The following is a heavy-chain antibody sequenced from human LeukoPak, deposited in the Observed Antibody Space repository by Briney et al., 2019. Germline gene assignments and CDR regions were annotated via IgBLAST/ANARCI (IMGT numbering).Heavy chain of an antibody. Sequence: GGSLRLSCAASGLTFSSYAMSWVRHPPGKGLEWVSDISGSGNNIYYADSAKGRFTTSRDNSKNTLYLQMNSLRAEDTGVYYCAKGGFSSWFDPWGQGPLVTVSS. J-gene: IGHJ5*02. CDR3: AKGGFSSWFDP. D-gene: IGHD3-16*01. CDR1: GLTFSSYA. CDR2: ISGSGNNI. V-gene: IGHV3-23*01.